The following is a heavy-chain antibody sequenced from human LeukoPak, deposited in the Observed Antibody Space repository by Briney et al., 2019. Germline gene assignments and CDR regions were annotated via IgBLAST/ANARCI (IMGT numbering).Heavy chain of an antibody. Sequence: GESLQISCAASGFAFRTYSMHWVRPAPGKGLEWLAVITYDGNVKHYADSVKGRFTVSRDNSKKILYLQMISLRHEDTAFYYCAREERVGAAYYLDAWGQGTLVTVSS. D-gene: IGHD2-15*01. CDR2: ITYDGNVK. J-gene: IGHJ4*02. CDR1: GFAFRTYS. CDR3: AREERVGAAYYLDA. V-gene: IGHV3-30-3*01.